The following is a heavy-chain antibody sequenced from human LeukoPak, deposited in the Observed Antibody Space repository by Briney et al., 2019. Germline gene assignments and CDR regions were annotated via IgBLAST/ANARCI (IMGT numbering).Heavy chain of an antibody. V-gene: IGHV1-18*01. D-gene: IGHD2-15*01. Sequence: ASVKVSCKASGHTFPSDGVSWVRQAPGQGLEWMGWISADNGNTKYAQKFQGRVTVTTDTSTSTVYMELRSLRSDDTAVYYCARGRMYDAFDIWGQGTKVTVPS. CDR2: ISADNGNT. CDR1: GHTFPSDG. CDR3: ARGRMYDAFDI. J-gene: IGHJ3*02.